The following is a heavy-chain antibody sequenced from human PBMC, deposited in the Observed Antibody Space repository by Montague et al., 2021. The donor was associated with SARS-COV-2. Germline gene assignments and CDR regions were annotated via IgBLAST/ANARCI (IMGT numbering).Heavy chain of an antibody. Sequence: SEILSLTCAVYGGSFSGYYWSWIRQPPGKGLEWIGEINHSGSTNYNPSLKSRVTISVDTSKSQFSLKLSSVTAADTAVYYCARGRRILLWFGELLSGGDYYGMDVWGQGTTVTVSS. J-gene: IGHJ6*02. V-gene: IGHV4-34*01. CDR2: INHSGST. CDR1: GGSFSGYY. D-gene: IGHD3-10*01. CDR3: ARGRRILLWFGELLSGGDYYGMDV.